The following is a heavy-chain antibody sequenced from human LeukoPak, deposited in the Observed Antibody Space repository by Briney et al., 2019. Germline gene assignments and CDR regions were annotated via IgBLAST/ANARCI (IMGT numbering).Heavy chain of an antibody. D-gene: IGHD5-24*01. J-gene: IGHJ3*02. Sequence: ASVKVSCKASGYTFTNYGVNWVGQAPGQGREYMGWISDYDGKTNYAQKVQGRVTMTADISTSTAYMELSSLRSDDTAVYYCARGSGRDGYSYAFDIWGQGTMVTVSS. CDR2: ISDYDGKT. V-gene: IGHV1-18*01. CDR1: GYTFTNYG. CDR3: ARGSGRDGYSYAFDI.